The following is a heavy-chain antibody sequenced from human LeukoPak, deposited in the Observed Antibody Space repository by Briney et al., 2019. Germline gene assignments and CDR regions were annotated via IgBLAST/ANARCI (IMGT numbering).Heavy chain of an antibody. CDR1: GFTVSSNY. D-gene: IGHD3-22*01. V-gene: IGHV3-66*01. Sequence: GGSLRLSCAASGFTVSSNYMSWVRQAPGKGLEWVSVIYSGGSTYYADSVKGRFTTSRDNSKNTLYLQMNSLRAEDTAVYYCASEDYYDSSGASYFDYWGQGTLVTVSS. CDR2: IYSGGST. J-gene: IGHJ4*02. CDR3: ASEDYYDSSGASYFDY.